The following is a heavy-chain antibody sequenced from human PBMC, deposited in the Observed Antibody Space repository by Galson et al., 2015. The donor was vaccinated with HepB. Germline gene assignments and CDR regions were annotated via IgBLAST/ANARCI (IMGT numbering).Heavy chain of an antibody. V-gene: IGHV7-4-1*02. J-gene: IGHJ6*02. CDR2: INTNTGNP. D-gene: IGHD3-10*01. CDR1: GYTFTSYA. Sequence: SVKVSCKASGYTFTSYAMNWVRQAPGQGLEWMGWINTNTGNPTYAQGFTGRFVFSLDTSVSTAYLQISSLKAEDTAVYYCARRGNYYGSGSYYNVRSYYYYGMDVWGQGTTVTVSS. CDR3: ARRGNYYGSGSYYNVRSYYYYGMDV.